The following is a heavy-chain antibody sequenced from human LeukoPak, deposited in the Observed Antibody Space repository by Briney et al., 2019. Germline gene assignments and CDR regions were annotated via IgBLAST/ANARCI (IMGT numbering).Heavy chain of an antibody. J-gene: IGHJ5*01. CDR2: VSFDGTNN. Sequence: GGSLRLSCVASGFIFENFAIHWVRQAPGKWLEWVSIVSFDGTNNFYADSVNGRFTVSRDNSKNTVYLHMNSLRPDDTAVYFCARDRNVIGADFDSWGQGTLVTVSS. V-gene: IGHV3-30*04. CDR3: ARDRNVIGADFDS. CDR1: GFIFENFA. D-gene: IGHD2/OR15-2a*01.